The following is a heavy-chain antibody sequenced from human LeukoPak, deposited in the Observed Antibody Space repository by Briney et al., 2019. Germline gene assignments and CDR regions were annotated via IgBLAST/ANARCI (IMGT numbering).Heavy chain of an antibody. Sequence: GESLRLSCAASGFTFSNYWMSWVRQAPGKGLEWVANIKEDGSEKYYVDSVKGRFTISRDNAKNSLYLQMNSLRAEDTAVYYCAKVGTRDWYFDLWGRGTLVTVAS. V-gene: IGHV3-7*01. CDR3: AKVGTRDWYFDL. D-gene: IGHD1-7*01. CDR2: IKEDGSEK. J-gene: IGHJ2*01. CDR1: GFTFSNYW.